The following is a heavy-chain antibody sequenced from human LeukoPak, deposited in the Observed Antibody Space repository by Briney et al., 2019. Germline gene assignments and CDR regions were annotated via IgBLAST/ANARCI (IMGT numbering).Heavy chain of an antibody. D-gene: IGHD5-12*01. CDR3: ARDHGYSGYDIDY. CDR2: ISSSSSYI. CDR1: GFTLSSYS. Sequence: GGSLRLSCAASGFTLSSYSMNWVRQAPGKGLEWVSSISSSSSYIYYADSVKGRFTISRDNAKNSLYLQMNSLRAEDTAVYYCARDHGYSGYDIDYWGQGTLVTVSS. J-gene: IGHJ4*02. V-gene: IGHV3-21*01.